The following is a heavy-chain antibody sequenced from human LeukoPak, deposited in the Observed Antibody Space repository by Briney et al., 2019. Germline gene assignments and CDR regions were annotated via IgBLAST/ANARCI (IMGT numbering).Heavy chain of an antibody. J-gene: IGHJ4*02. V-gene: IGHV4-59*01. CDR1: GGSISSYY. CDR2: IYYSGST. Sequence: SETLSLTCTVSGGSISSYYWSWIRQPPGKGLEWIGYIYYSGSTNYNPSLKSRVTISVDTSKNQFSLKLSSVTAADTAVYYCARDSIWGFGTNWGQGTLVTVSS. CDR3: ARDSIWGFGTN. D-gene: IGHD3-10*01.